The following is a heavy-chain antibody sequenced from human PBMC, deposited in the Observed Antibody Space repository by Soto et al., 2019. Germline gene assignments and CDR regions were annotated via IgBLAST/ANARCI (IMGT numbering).Heavy chain of an antibody. CDR2: IYYSGST. Sequence: SETLSLTCTVSGGSISSSTYYWGWIRQAPGKGLEWIGYIYYSGSTNYNPSLKSRVTISVDTSKNQFSLKLSSVTAADTAVYYCARAGFDDDILTLWGQGTLVTVSS. J-gene: IGHJ4*02. CDR1: GGSISSSTYY. D-gene: IGHD3-9*01. CDR3: ARAGFDDDILTL. V-gene: IGHV4-61*05.